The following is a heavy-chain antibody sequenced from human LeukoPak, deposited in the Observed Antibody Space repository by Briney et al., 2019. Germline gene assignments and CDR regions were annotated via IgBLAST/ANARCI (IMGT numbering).Heavy chain of an antibody. CDR1: GFTFGSYS. J-gene: IGHJ5*02. D-gene: IGHD3-3*01. Sequence: NPGGSLSLSFPASGFTFGSYSMTWVRQAPGKGRDWVSPISSSSSYIYYADSVKGRFTISRDNAKNSLYLQMNSLRAEDTAVYYCARDRQVGFLEWLLYGWFDPWGQGTLVTVSS. CDR2: ISSSSSYI. V-gene: IGHV3-21*01. CDR3: ARDRQVGFLEWLLYGWFDP.